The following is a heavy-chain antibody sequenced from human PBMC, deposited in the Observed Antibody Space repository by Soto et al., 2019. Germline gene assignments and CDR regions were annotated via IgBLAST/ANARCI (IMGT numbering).Heavy chain of an antibody. CDR3: ARREGYNHGYFDL. CDR1: GYSFTTYW. J-gene: IGHJ2*01. V-gene: IGHV5-51*03. D-gene: IGHD1-1*01. Sequence: EVQLVQSGAEVKKTGESLKISCKGSGYSFTTYWIGWMRQMPGKGLEWMGIIYPGDSDTRYSTSFQGQVTISADKSISTVYLQWSILKASDTDMYYYARREGYNHGYFDLWGRGTLVTVSS. CDR2: IYPGDSDT.